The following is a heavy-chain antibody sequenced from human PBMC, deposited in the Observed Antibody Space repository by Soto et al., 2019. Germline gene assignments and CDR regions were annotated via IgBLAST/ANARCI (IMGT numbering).Heavy chain of an antibody. J-gene: IGHJ4*02. D-gene: IGHD6-13*01. CDR3: ARGSSWYTPPGDY. CDR2: ISSSSSTI. Sequence: PGGSLRLSCAASGFTFSSYSMNWVRQAPGKGLEWVSYISSSSSTIYYADSVKGRFTISRDNAENSLYLQMNSLRDEDTAVYYCARGSSWYTPPGDYWGQGTLVTVSS. V-gene: IGHV3-48*02. CDR1: GFTFSSYS.